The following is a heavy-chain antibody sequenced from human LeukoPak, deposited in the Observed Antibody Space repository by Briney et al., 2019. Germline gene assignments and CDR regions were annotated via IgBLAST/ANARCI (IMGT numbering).Heavy chain of an antibody. J-gene: IGHJ6*02. V-gene: IGHV1-2*02. CDR3: ARSMRYCSSTRCFDGMDV. Sequence: ASVKVSCKASGYTFTGYYMHWVRQAPGQVLGWMGWINPNSGGTNYAQKFQGRVTMTRDTSISTAYMELSRLRSDDTAVYYCARSMRYCSSTRCFDGMDVWGQGTTVTVSS. D-gene: IGHD2-2*01. CDR1: GYTFTGYY. CDR2: INPNSGGT.